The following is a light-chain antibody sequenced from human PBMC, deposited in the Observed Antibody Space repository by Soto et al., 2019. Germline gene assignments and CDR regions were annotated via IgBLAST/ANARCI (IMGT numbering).Light chain of an antibody. Sequence: QSALTQPPSASGSPGQSVTISCTGSNTDIGGYNYVSWYQQHPGKAPKVIIYEVTKRPSGVPARFSGSKSGTSASLAITGLQAEDEADYYCQSYDSSLSGSVVFGGGTKLTVL. CDR2: EVT. V-gene: IGLV2-8*01. CDR3: QSYDSSLSGSVV. CDR1: NTDIGGYNY. J-gene: IGLJ2*01.